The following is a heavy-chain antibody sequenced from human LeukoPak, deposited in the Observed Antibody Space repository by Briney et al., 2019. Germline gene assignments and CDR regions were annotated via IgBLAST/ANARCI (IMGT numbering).Heavy chain of an antibody. CDR3: ARAMDS. CDR2: IKQDGSEK. V-gene: IGHV3-7*01. Sequence: PGGSLRLSCAASGFIFSNYWMHWVRQAPGKGLEWVANIKQDGSEKYFVASVKGRFTISRDNAKSSLYLQMNSLRAEDTAVYYCARAMDSWGRGTLVTVSS. CDR1: GFIFSNYW. D-gene: IGHD2-2*01. J-gene: IGHJ4*02.